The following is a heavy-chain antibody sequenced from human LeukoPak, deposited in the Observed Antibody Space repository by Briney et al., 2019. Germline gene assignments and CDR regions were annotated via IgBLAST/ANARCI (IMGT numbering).Heavy chain of an antibody. J-gene: IGHJ4*02. D-gene: IGHD6-6*01. Sequence: SETLSLTCTVSGGSISSYYWSWIRQPPGKGLEWNGYIYYSGSTNYNPSLKSRVTISVDTSKNQFSLKLSSVTAADTAVYYCAREGQVAARLRTWPDYWGQGTLVTVSS. CDR1: GGSISSYY. CDR2: IYYSGST. CDR3: AREGQVAARLRTWPDY. V-gene: IGHV4-59*01.